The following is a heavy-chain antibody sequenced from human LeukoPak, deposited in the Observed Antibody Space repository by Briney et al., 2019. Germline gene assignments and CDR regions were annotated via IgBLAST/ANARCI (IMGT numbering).Heavy chain of an antibody. V-gene: IGHV3-23*01. J-gene: IGHJ4*02. CDR1: GFTFSSYA. Sequence: PGGSLRLSCAASGFTFSSYAMSWVRQAPGKGLEWVSAISGSGGTTYYADSVKGRFFISRDNSKNTLYLQMNSLRAEDTAVYYCAKGQWLPRDYWGQGTLVTVPS. D-gene: IGHD6-19*01. CDR2: ISGSGGTT. CDR3: AKGQWLPRDY.